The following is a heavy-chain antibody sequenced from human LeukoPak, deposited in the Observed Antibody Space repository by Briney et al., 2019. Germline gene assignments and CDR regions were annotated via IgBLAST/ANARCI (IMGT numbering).Heavy chain of an antibody. J-gene: IGHJ4*02. Sequence: SETLSLTCTVSGRSISSSSYYWGWIRQPPGKGLEWFVSIYYSGSTYYNPSPKSRVTISVDTSKNPFSLMLNSLPAADLALYSCARLRPGSGVPFDYWGQGTLVTVSS. CDR3: ARLRPGSGVPFDY. V-gene: IGHV4-39*01. D-gene: IGHD3-3*01. CDR2: IYYSGST. CDR1: GRSISSSSYY.